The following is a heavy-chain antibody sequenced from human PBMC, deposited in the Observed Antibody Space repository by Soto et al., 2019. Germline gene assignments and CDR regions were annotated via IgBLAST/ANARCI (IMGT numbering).Heavy chain of an antibody. V-gene: IGHV3-66*01. Sequence: GGSLRLSCATSGFVFSSFWLSWVRQAPGKGLEWVSAINNAYSTFYADSVKGRFTISRDNSKNTVYLQMSSLRVEDTAMYYCVRENYHYGMDVWGQGSAVPVSS. CDR3: VRENYHYGMDV. CDR2: INNAYST. J-gene: IGHJ6*02. CDR1: GFVFSSFW.